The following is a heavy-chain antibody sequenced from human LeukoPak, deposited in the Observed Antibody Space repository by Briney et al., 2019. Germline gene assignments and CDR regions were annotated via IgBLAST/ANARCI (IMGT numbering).Heavy chain of an antibody. CDR1: GYIFTHYW. J-gene: IGHJ4*02. CDR2: IYPADSDT. V-gene: IGHV5-51*01. D-gene: IGHD3-22*01. CDR3: ARHGLYDSSGYYWFY. Sequence: GESLKISCQVSGYIFTHYWIGWVRQMPGNGLESMGIIYPADSDTTYSPSFQGQVTISVDKSLSTAYLLWSSLKASDTAMYYCARHGLYDSSGYYWFYWGQGTLVTVSS.